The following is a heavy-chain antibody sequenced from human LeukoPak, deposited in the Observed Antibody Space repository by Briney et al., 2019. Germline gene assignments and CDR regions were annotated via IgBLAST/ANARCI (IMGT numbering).Heavy chain of an antibody. CDR1: GGTFSSYA. CDR2: IIPILGIA. J-gene: IGHJ6*02. CDR3: ASGRSGYDCSPDYCYYGMDV. V-gene: IGHV1-69*04. Sequence: ASVKVSCKASGGTFSSYAISWVRPAPGQGLEWMGRIIPILGIANYAQKFQGRVTITADKSTSTAYMELSSLRSEDTAVYYCASGRSGYDCSPDYCYYGMDVWGQGTTVTVSS. D-gene: IGHD5-12*01.